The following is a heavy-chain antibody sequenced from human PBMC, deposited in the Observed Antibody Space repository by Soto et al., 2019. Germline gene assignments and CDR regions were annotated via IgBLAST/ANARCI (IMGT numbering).Heavy chain of an antibody. D-gene: IGHD3-22*01. Sequence: SETLSLTCTVSGGSISSSSYYWGWIRQPPGKGLEWIGSIYYSGSTYYNPSLKSRVTISVDTSKNQFSLKLSSVTAADTAVYYCARHYDSSGYADYFDYWGQGTLVTVSS. CDR3: ARHYDSSGYADYFDY. J-gene: IGHJ4*02. CDR1: GGSISSSSYY. V-gene: IGHV4-39*01. CDR2: IYYSGST.